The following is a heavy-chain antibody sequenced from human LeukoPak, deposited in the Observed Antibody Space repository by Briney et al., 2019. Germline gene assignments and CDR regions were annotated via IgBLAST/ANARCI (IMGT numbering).Heavy chain of an antibody. CDR2: IYYSGST. CDR3: ARTYSSGWYYFDY. Sequence: SETLSLTCTVSGGSISSSSYYWGWIRQPPGKGLEWIGSIYYSGSTYYNPSLKSRVTISVDTSKNQFSLKLSSVTAADTAVYYCARTYSSGWYYFDYWGEGTLVTVSS. D-gene: IGHD6-19*01. CDR1: GGSISSSSYY. V-gene: IGHV4-39*01. J-gene: IGHJ4*02.